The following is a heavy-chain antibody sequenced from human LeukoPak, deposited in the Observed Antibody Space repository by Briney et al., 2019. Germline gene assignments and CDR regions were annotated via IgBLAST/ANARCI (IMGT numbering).Heavy chain of an antibody. CDR1: GGSISSSSYY. J-gene: IGHJ4*02. V-gene: IGHV4-39*01. CDR2: IYVSGST. D-gene: IGHD3-16*01. Sequence: SETLSLTCTVSGGSISSSSYYWGWIRQPPGKGLEWIGCIYVSGSTSSNPSLKSRVTISVDTSKNQFSQKLSSVTAADTAVYYCARIRVGYFDYWGQGTLVTVSS. CDR3: ARIRVGYFDY.